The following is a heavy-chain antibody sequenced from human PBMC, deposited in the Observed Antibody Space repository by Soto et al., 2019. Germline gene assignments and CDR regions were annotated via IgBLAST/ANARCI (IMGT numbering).Heavy chain of an antibody. CDR2: IWYDGSNK. J-gene: IGHJ6*02. CDR1: GFTFSGHA. V-gene: IGHV3-33*01. CDR3: ARDGQSLAPYALYV. Sequence: ESGGGVVQPGRSLRLSCTGSGFTFSGHAMHWVRQAPGKGLEWVAQIWYDGSNKYYADSVKGRFTISRDNSKNILYVQMDSLRVDDTAVYYCARDGQSLAPYALYVWGQGTSVTVSS. D-gene: IGHD6-19*01.